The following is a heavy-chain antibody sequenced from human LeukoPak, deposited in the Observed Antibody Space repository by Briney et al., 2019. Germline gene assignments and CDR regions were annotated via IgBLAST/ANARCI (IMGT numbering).Heavy chain of an antibody. D-gene: IGHD1-26*01. CDR3: AEDKGWGYSTYDFYGMDV. CDR2: ISGSGGNT. V-gene: IGHV3-23*01. J-gene: IGHJ6*02. Sequence: GGSLRLSCAASGFTFSSYAMSWVRQAPGRGLEWVSAISGSGGNTYYADSVKGRFTISRDNSKNTLYLQMNSLRAEDTAVYYCAEDKGWGYSTYDFYGMDVWGQGTTVTVSS. CDR1: GFTFSSYA.